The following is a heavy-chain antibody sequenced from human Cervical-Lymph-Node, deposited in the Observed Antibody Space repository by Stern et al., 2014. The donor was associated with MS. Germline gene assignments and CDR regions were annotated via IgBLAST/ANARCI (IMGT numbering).Heavy chain of an antibody. CDR2: IYYSGST. D-gene: IGHD2-21*02. CDR3: ARVAYCGGDCSAFDS. J-gene: IGHJ4*02. CDR1: GGSMASSTGGYF. V-gene: IGHV4-31*11. Sequence: QVQLVQSGPGLVKPSQTLSLICAVSGGSMASSTGGYFWRWIRQPPGKGLELIGFIYYSGSTSYNPSLMTRTTISVDTSKNQVSLRLTSMTAADTAVYYCARVAYCGGDCSAFDSWGQGTLVTVSS.